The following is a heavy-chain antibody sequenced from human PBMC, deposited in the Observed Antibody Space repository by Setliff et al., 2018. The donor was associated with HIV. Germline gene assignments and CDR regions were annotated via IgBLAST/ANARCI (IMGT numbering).Heavy chain of an antibody. V-gene: IGHV7-4-1*02. CDR2: INTNTGNP. CDR3: ARELSPTGTD. D-gene: IGHD1-7*01. CDR1: GYTFTKYA. J-gene: IGHJ4*02. Sequence: ASVKVSCKASGYTFTKYAMNWVRQAPGQGLGWMGWINTNTGNPMYAQGFTGRFVFSLDTSVSTAYLQISSLKAEDTAVYYCARELSPTGTDWGQGTLVTSPQ.